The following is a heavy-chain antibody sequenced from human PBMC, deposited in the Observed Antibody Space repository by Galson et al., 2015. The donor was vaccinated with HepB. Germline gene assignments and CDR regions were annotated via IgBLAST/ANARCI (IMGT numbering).Heavy chain of an antibody. J-gene: IGHJ5*02. V-gene: IGHV3-30*18. D-gene: IGHD3-3*01. CDR1: GFTFSSYG. CDR2: ISYDGSNK. CDR3: AKDGTYRDYDFWSGYHIREWWFGP. Sequence: SLRLSCAASGFTFSSYGMHWVRQAPGKGLEWVAVISYDGSNKYYADSVKGRFTMSRDNSKNTLYLQMNSLRAEDTAVYYCAKDGTYRDYDFWSGYHIREWWFGPWGQGTLVTVSS.